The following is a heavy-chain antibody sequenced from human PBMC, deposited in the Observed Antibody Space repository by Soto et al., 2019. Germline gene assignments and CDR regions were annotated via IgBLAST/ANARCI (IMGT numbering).Heavy chain of an antibody. V-gene: IGHV3-53*01. J-gene: IGHJ4*02. CDR3: ARVNVVVVHATFGYEYNFDY. D-gene: IGHD2-15*01. Sequence: EVRLVESGGGLIQPGGSLRLTCAASGFTVSTNYMGWVRQAPGRGLGWISGIYNTGRTYYAGSVKGRITISRDSSKNILSLQVHSLRAEDTAVYYCARVNVVVVHATFGYEYNFDYWGQGTLVTVSS. CDR1: GFTVSTNY. CDR2: IYNTGRT.